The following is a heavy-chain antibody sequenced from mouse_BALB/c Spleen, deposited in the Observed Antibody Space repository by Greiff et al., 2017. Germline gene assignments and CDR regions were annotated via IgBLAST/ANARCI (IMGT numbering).Heavy chain of an antibody. Sequence: EVHLVESGGGLVKPGGSLKLSCAASGFTFSSYAMSWVRQSPEKRLEWVAEISSGGSYTYYPDTVTGRITISRDNAKNTLYLEMSSLRSEDTAMFYYADHYGSPWLAYWGQGTLVTVAA. CDR2: ISSGGSYT. J-gene: IGHJ3*01. CDR3: ADHYGSPWLAY. D-gene: IGHD1-1*01. V-gene: IGHV5-9-4*01. CDR1: GFTFSSYA.